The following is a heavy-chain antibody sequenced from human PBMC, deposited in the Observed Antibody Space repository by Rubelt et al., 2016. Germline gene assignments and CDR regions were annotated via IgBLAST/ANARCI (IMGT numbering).Heavy chain of an antibody. D-gene: IGHD6-13*01. CDR2: MNPNSGNT. V-gene: IGHV1-8*01. CDR1: GYTFTTYA. Sequence: QVQLVQSGSELKNPGASVKVSCKASGYTFTTYAMNWVRQAPGQGLEWMGWMNPNSGNTGYAQKFQGRVTMTKNTSISTAYMDLSSLTSEDTAVYYCARGSRTFDYWGQGTLVTVSS. J-gene: IGHJ4*02. CDR3: ARGSRTFDY.